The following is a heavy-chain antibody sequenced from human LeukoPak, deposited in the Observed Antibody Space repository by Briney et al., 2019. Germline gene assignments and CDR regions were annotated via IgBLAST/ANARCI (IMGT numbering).Heavy chain of an antibody. Sequence: GGSLRLSCAASGFTFSDYYMSWIRQAPGKGLEWVSYISSSSSYTNYADSVKGRFTISRDNAKNTLYLQMNSLRAEDTAVYYCAKGDTAMVNPLDYWGQGTLVTVSS. V-gene: IGHV3-11*05. D-gene: IGHD5-18*01. J-gene: IGHJ4*02. CDR3: AKGDTAMVNPLDY. CDR1: GFTFSDYY. CDR2: ISSSSSYT.